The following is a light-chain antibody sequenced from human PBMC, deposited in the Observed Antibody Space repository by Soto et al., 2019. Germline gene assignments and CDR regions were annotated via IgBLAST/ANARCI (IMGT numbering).Light chain of an antibody. J-gene: IGLJ1*01. V-gene: IGLV2-14*01. CDR3: SSYTNTNTYV. Sequence: QSALTQPASVSGSPGQSVTISCTGTSNDVGGYKYVAWYQQHPGKAPKLMIYDVSSRPSGISNRFSGSKSGNTASLTISGLQTEDEADYYCSSYTNTNTYVFGTGTQLTVL. CDR2: DVS. CDR1: SNDVGGYKY.